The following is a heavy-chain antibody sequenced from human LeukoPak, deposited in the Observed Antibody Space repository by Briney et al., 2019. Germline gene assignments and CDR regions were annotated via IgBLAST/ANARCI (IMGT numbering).Heavy chain of an antibody. J-gene: IGHJ4*02. CDR2: ISGSGGSA. D-gene: IGHD3-16*02. CDR3: AKDSIYVWGSYRYFDY. Sequence: GGSLRLSCAASGFTFTTYAMSWVRQAPGKGLEWVSVISGSGGSAYYADSVKGRFTISRDNSKNTLYLQMNSLRAEDTAVYYCAKDSIYVWGSYRYFDYWGQGTLVTVSS. V-gene: IGHV3-23*01. CDR1: GFTFTTYA.